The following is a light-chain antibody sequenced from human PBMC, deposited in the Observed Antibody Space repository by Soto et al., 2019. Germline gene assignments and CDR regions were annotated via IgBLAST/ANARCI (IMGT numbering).Light chain of an antibody. Sequence: EIVLTQSPVSLSLSPGEGSTLSCRASETIKKNYLAWYQQQPGQAPRLLIYAASRRATGIPDRFSGGGSGTDFTRTISRLEPEDIAVFYCQQYAESPITFGQGTRLEIK. V-gene: IGKV3-20*01. J-gene: IGKJ5*01. CDR1: ETIKKNY. CDR2: AAS. CDR3: QQYAESPIT.